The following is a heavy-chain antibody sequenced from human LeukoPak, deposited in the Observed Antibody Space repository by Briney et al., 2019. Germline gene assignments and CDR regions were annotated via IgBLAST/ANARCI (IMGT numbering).Heavy chain of an antibody. D-gene: IGHD6-19*01. CDR2: IKQDGSEK. J-gene: IGHJ4*02. CDR3: ARITGSFPVAGLLTDY. V-gene: IGHV3-7*01. Sequence: PGGSLRLSCAASGFTFSSYWMSWVRQAPGKGLEWVANIKQDGSEKYYVDSVKARFTISRDNAKNTLYLQMNSLRAEDTAVYYCARITGSFPVAGLLTDYWGQGTLVTVSS. CDR1: GFTFSSYW.